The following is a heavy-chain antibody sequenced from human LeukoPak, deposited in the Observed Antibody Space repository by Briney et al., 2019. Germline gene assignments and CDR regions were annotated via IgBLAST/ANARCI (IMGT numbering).Heavy chain of an antibody. V-gene: IGHV3-21*01. J-gene: IGHJ4*02. CDR1: GFTFSTYS. CDR2: ISSSSSYI. Sequence: GGSLRLSCAASGFTFSTYSMNWVRQAPGKGLEWVSSISSSSSYIYYPDSVKGRFTISRDNAKNSLYLQMNSLRTEDTAVYYCARDLYDYGSYWGQGTLVTVSS. CDR3: ARDLYDYGSY. D-gene: IGHD4-17*01.